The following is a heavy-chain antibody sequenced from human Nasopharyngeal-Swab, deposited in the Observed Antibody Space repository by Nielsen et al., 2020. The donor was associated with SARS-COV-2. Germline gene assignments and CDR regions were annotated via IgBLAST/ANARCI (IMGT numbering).Heavy chain of an antibody. Sequence: GESLKISCAASGFTFSSYEMNWVRQAPGKGLEWVSYLSSSGSTIYYADSVKGRFTISRDNVKNSLYLQMNRLRAEDTAVYYCAPSSGWYYFDYWGQGTLVTVSS. CDR1: GFTFSSYE. CDR3: APSSGWYYFDY. J-gene: IGHJ4*02. D-gene: IGHD6-19*01. V-gene: IGHV3-48*03. CDR2: LSSSGSTI.